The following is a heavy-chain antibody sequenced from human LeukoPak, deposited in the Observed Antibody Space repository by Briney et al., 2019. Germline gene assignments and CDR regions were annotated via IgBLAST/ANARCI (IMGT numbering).Heavy chain of an antibody. CDR3: AKDWDCSSTSCYPPPLWFDP. CDR1: GFTFSSYG. J-gene: IGHJ5*02. Sequence: GRSLRLSCAASGFTFSSYGMHWVRQAPGKGLEWVAVISYDGSNKYYADSAKGRFTISRDNSKNTLYLQMNSLRAEDTAVYYCAKDWDCSSTSCYPPPLWFDPWGQGTLVTVSS. V-gene: IGHV3-30*18. D-gene: IGHD2-2*01. CDR2: ISYDGSNK.